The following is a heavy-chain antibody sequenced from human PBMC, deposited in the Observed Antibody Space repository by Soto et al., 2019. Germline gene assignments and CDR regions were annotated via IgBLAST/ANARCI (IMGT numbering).Heavy chain of an antibody. J-gene: IGHJ6*02. CDR3: SRHCPPFSYGSGPWDV. V-gene: IGHV4-39*01. CDR1: GGSVSSRHDS. Sequence: PSETLALTCAVSGGSVSSRHDSWGWVRQSPGKGLEWIATIYYSGNTYYNPSLMSRLTISVDTSKNHFSLKLSSLSAADTAVYNCSRHCPPFSYGSGPWDVWGQGTTVTVS. D-gene: IGHD3-10*01. CDR2: IYYSGNT.